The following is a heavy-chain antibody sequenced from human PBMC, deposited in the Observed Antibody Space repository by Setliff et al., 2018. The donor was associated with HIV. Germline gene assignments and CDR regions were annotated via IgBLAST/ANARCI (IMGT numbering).Heavy chain of an antibody. CDR3: ARVAVAGMGGYYYMDV. D-gene: IGHD6-19*01. CDR1: GGSFSGYY. J-gene: IGHJ6*03. Sequence: LSLTCGVYGGSFSGYYWSWIRQPPGKGLEWIGEINHSGSTNYNPSLKSRVTISVDTSKNQFSLKLSSATAADTAVYYCARVAVAGMGGYYYMDVWGKGTTVTVSS. CDR2: INHSGST. V-gene: IGHV4-34*01.